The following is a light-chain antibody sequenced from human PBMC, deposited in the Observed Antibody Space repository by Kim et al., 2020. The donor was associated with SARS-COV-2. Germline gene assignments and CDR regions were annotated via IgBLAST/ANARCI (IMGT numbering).Light chain of an antibody. CDR1: SSDIGRYNY. V-gene: IGLV2-8*01. J-gene: IGLJ2*01. Sequence: QSALTQPSSASGALGQSVTISCTGSSSDIGRYNYLSWYQNNPGRAPKLIIYDVSRRPSGVPDRFSGSKSANTASLTVSGLQAEDEADYYCSSYTYSSTLVFGGGTQLTFL. CDR3: SSYTYSSTLV. CDR2: DVS.